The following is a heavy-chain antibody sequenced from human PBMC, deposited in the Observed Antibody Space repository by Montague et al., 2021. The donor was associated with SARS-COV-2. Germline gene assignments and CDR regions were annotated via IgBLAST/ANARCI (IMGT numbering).Heavy chain of an antibody. CDR3: ARHLAISGPAAVSDY. D-gene: IGHD2-2*01. J-gene: IGHJ4*02. CDR2: IHYSGIT. V-gene: IGHV4-39*01. CDR1: GDSISSGYFY. Sequence: SETLSLTSTVSGDSISSGYFYWGWIRQPPGKGLEWVGTIHYSGITYYNPSLKSRVTISVDTSRNQFSLKLSSVTAADTAIYYCARHLAISGPAAVSDYWGQGTLVTVSS.